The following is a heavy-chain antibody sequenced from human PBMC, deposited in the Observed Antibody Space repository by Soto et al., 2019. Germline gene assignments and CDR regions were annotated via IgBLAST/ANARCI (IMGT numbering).Heavy chain of an antibody. J-gene: IGHJ3*02. D-gene: IGHD4-17*01. CDR2: IYPGDSDT. Sequence: PGESLKISCKGSGSSFTSYWIGWVLQMPGKGLEWMGIIYPGDSDTRYSPSFQGQVTISADKSISTAYLQWSRLRAEDTALYYCANLYGFDAFDIWGQGTMVTVSS. CDR1: GSSFTSYW. V-gene: IGHV5-51*01. CDR3: ANLYGFDAFDI.